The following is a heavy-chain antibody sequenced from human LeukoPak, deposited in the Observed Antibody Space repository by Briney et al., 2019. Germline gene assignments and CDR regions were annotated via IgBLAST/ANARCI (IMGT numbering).Heavy chain of an antibody. Sequence: GGSLRLSCAASGFAFSTYSMNWVSQAPGKGLEWVSYISSSSRTIYYADSVKGRFTISRDNAKNSLYLQMNSLRAEDTAVYYCAIDWHYSDSSGYYYPYYYMHVWGKGTTVTVSS. D-gene: IGHD3-22*01. CDR2: ISSSSRTI. J-gene: IGHJ6*03. CDR3: AIDWHYSDSSGYYYPYYYMHV. V-gene: IGHV3-48*04. CDR1: GFAFSTYS.